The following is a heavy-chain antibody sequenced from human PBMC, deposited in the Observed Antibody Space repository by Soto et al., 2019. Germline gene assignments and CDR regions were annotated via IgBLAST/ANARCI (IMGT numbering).Heavy chain of an antibody. CDR3: ARDPKTSGGQHWAFNYFDS. D-gene: IGHD7-27*01. V-gene: IGHV3-30-3*01. CDR2: ISYDGTNK. J-gene: IGHJ4*02. Sequence: QVQLVESGGGVVQPGRSLRLSCAASGFSFSISPMHWVRQAPGKGPEWVALISYDGTNKFYADSVKGRFTISRDNSKGTLYLQVDSLGPEDAAVYYCARDPKTSGGQHWAFNYFDSWGQGTLVTVSS. CDR1: GFSFSISP.